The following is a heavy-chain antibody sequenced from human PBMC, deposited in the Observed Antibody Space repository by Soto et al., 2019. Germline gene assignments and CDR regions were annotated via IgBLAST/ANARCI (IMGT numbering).Heavy chain of an antibody. Sequence: QVQLVQSGAEVKKPGASVKVSCKASGYTFTSYDINWVRQATGQGLEWMGWMNPNSGNTGYAQKFQGRVTMTRNTSISTAYMELSSLRSEDTAVYYCAGGYSSSPFGRVDSWFDPWGQGTLVTVSS. CDR2: MNPNSGNT. CDR3: AGGYSSSPFGRVDSWFDP. V-gene: IGHV1-8*01. J-gene: IGHJ5*02. D-gene: IGHD6-6*01. CDR1: GYTFTSYD.